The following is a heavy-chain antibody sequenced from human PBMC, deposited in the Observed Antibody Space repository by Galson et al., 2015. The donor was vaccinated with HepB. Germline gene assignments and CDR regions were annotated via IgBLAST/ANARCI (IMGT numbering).Heavy chain of an antibody. CDR2: IYWDGDK. Sequence: PALVKPTQTLTLTCTFSGFSLSTSGVGVGWIRQPPGKALECLALIYWDGDKRYSPSLKSRLTITKDTSKKQVVLTMTNMDPVDTATYYCAHIPSKYPAAGRIIPFDYWGQGTLVTVSS. V-gene: IGHV2-5*02. J-gene: IGHJ4*02. CDR1: GFSLSTSGVG. CDR3: AHIPSKYPAAGRIIPFDY. D-gene: IGHD6-13*01.